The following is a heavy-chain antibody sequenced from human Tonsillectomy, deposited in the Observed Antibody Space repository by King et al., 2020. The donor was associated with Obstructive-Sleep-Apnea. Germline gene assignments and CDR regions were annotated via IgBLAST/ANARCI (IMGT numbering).Heavy chain of an antibody. Sequence: ITLKESGPTLVKPTQTLTLTCTFSGFSLSTSGVGVGWIRQPPGKALEWLALIYWDDDKRYSPSLKSRLTITKDTSKNQVVLTMTNMDPVDTATYYCAHRSGSGTLLLDGMDVWGQGTTVTVSS. J-gene: IGHJ6*02. CDR2: IYWDDDK. V-gene: IGHV2-5*02. CDR3: AHRSGSGTLLLDGMDV. D-gene: IGHD3-10*01. CDR1: GFSLSTSGVG.